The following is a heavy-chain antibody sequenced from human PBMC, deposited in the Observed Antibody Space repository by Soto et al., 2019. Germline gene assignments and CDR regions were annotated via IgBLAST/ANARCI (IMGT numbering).Heavy chain of an antibody. D-gene: IGHD5-18*01. CDR3: ARDEGYSYGDYYYYGMDV. CDR2: ISAYNGNT. Sequence: QVQLVQSGAEVKKPGSSVKVSCKASGGTFSSYAISWVRQAPGQGLEWMGWISAYNGNTNYAQKLQGRVTMTTDTSTSTAYMELRSLRSDDTAVYYCARDEGYSYGDYYYYGMDVWGQGTTVTVSS. J-gene: IGHJ6*02. V-gene: IGHV1-18*01. CDR1: GGTFSSYA.